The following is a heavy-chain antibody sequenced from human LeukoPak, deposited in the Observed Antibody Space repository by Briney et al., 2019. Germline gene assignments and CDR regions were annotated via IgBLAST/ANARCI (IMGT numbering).Heavy chain of an antibody. Sequence: PSETLSLTCTVSGGSISSYYWSWIRQPAGKGLEWIGRMYSSGSTNYSPSLKSRVTMSVDTSKNQFSLKLSSVTAADTAIYYCARAPLYHYDSSGYLFDYWGQGTLVTVSS. CDR3: ARAPLYHYDSSGYLFDY. CDR2: MYSSGST. J-gene: IGHJ4*02. CDR1: GGSISSYY. V-gene: IGHV4-4*07. D-gene: IGHD3-22*01.